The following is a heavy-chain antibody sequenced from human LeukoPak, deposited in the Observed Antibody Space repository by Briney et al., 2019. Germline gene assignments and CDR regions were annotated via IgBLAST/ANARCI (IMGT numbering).Heavy chain of an antibody. CDR3: ASLRVRVHYYGMDV. CDR2: INHSGST. Sequence: SETLSLTYAVYGGSFSGYYWSWIRQPPGKGLEWIGEINHSGSTNYNPSLKSRVTISVDTSKNQFSLKLSSVTAADTAVYYCASLRVRVHYYGMDVWGQGTTVTVSS. V-gene: IGHV4-34*01. CDR1: GGSFSGYY. D-gene: IGHD3-22*01. J-gene: IGHJ6*02.